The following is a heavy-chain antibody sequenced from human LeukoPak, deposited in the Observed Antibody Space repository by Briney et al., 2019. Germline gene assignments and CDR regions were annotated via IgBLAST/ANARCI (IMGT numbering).Heavy chain of an antibody. D-gene: IGHD6-6*01. V-gene: IGHV4-34*01. CDR3: AKATYSSSPAHY. CDR1: GGSFSGYY. CDR2: INHSGST. J-gene: IGHJ4*02. Sequence: SETLSLTCAVCGGSFSGYYWSWIRQPPGKGLEWIGEINHSGSTNYNPSLKSRVTISVDTSKNQFSLKLSSVTAVDTAVYYCAKATYSSSPAHYWGQGTLVTVSS.